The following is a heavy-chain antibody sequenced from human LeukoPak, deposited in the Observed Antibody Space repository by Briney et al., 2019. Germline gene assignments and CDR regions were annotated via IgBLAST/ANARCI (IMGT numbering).Heavy chain of an antibody. J-gene: IGHJ5*02. V-gene: IGHV3-23*01. Sequence: GGSLRLSCAASELTFSSYAMNWVRQAPGKGLEWVSTISASGGNTYYADSVKGRFTISRDNSKNTIYVHMNSLRAEDTAVYYCAKSPDSSAYNNWFDPWGHGTLVTVSS. CDR3: AKSPDSSAYNNWFDP. D-gene: IGHD3-22*01. CDR1: ELTFSSYA. CDR2: ISASGGNT.